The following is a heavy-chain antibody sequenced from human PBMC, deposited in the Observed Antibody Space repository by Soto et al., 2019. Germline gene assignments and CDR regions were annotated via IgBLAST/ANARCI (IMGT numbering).Heavy chain of an antibody. J-gene: IGHJ4*02. CDR1: GYTFNYYA. V-gene: IGHV1-3*04. D-gene: IGHD2-21*02. CDR3: ARSIVVVTALDY. Sequence: ASVKVSCKASGYTFNYYAIHWVRQAPGQRLEWMGWINTANGNTKYSQKFQGRVTITRDTSASTAYMELSSLRSEDTAVYYCARSIVVVTALDYWGQGTLVTVSS. CDR2: INTANGNT.